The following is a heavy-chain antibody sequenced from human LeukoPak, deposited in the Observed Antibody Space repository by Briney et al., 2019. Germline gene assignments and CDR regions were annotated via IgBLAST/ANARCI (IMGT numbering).Heavy chain of an antibody. V-gene: IGHV3-33*01. CDR3: ARGKCSSTSCYPWRDYFDY. CDR1: GFTFSSYG. Sequence: GGSLRLSCAASGFTFSSYGMHWVRQAPGKGLEWVAVIWYDGSNKYYADSVKGRFTISRDNSKNTLYLQMNSLRAEDTAVYYCARGKCSSTSCYPWRDYFDYWGQGTLVTVSS. CDR2: IWYDGSNK. D-gene: IGHD2-2*01. J-gene: IGHJ4*02.